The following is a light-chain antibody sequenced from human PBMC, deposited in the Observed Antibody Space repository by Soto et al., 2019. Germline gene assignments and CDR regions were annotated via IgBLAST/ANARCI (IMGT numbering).Light chain of an antibody. Sequence: QSVLTQSPSVSGAPGQRVIISCTGSSSNIGAGYDVHWYQQLPGTAPKLLIYGNNNRPSGVPDRFSGSKSATSASLAITGLQSEAEADYFCQSYDSSLSGSVFGGGTKLTVL. V-gene: IGLV1-40*01. J-gene: IGLJ3*02. CDR2: GNN. CDR1: SSNIGAGYD. CDR3: QSYDSSLSGSV.